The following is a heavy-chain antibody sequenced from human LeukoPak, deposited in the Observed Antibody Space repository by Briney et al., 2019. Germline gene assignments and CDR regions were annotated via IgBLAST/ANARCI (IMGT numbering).Heavy chain of an antibody. CDR1: GYIFSSYW. D-gene: IGHD3-3*01. J-gene: IGHJ4*02. Sequence: GESRKISCKGSGYIFSSYWIGWVRQMPGKGLELMGIIHPGDSDTRYSPSFQGQVTISVDKSIGTAYLQWSSLRASDTAMFYCARSPFYYFDYWGLGTLVTVSS. CDR3: ARSPFYYFDY. CDR2: IHPGDSDT. V-gene: IGHV5-51*01.